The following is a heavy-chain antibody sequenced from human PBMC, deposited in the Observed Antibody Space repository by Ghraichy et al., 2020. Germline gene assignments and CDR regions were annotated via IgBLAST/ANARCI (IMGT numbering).Heavy chain of an antibody. CDR2: ISAYNGNT. CDR3: ARDLRRTPFGNPLATLFGY. V-gene: IGHV1-18*01. Sequence: ASVKVSCKASGYTFTSYGISWVRQAPGQGLEWMGWISAYNGNTNYAQKLQGRVTMTTDTSTSTAYMELRSLRSDDTAVYYCARDLRRTPFGNPLATLFGYWGQGTLVTVSS. D-gene: IGHD3-10*01. J-gene: IGHJ4*02. CDR1: GYTFTSYG.